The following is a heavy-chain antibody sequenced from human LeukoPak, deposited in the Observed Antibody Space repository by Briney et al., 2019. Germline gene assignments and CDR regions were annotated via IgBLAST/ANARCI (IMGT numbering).Heavy chain of an antibody. V-gene: IGHV3-11*01. Sequence: GGSLRPSCAASGFTFSDYYMSWIRQAPGKGLEWLSYISSSGSTIHYADSVKGRFTISRDNAKNSLYLQMNSLRAEETAVYYCARAPDSSSWYYFDNWGQGTLVTVSS. CDR3: ARAPDSSSWYYFDN. J-gene: IGHJ4*02. CDR1: GFTFSDYY. D-gene: IGHD6-13*01. CDR2: ISSSGSTI.